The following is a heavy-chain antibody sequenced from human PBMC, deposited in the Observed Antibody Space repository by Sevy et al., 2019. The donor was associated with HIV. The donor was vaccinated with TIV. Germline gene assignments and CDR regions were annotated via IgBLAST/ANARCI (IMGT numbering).Heavy chain of an antibody. V-gene: IGHV3-23*01. CDR1: GFTFSSYA. Sequence: GGSLRLSCAASGFTFSSYAMSWVRQAPGKGLEWVSAISGSGGSTYYADSVKGRFTISRDNSKNTRYLQMNSLRAEDTAVYYCAKHTYYYDSSSFYFDYWGQGTLVTVSS. J-gene: IGHJ4*02. D-gene: IGHD3-22*01. CDR3: AKHTYYYDSSSFYFDY. CDR2: ISGSGGST.